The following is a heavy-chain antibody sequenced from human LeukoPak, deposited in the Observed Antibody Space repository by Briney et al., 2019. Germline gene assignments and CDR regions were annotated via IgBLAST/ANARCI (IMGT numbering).Heavy chain of an antibody. CDR3: ARDSGNYGDYVLGDY. CDR1: GGTFSSYA. V-gene: IGHV1-69*05. D-gene: IGHD4-17*01. J-gene: IGHJ4*02. CDR2: IIPIFGTA. Sequence: SVKVSCKASGGTFSSYAISCVRQAPGQGLEWMGGIIPIFGTANYAQKFQGRVTITTDESTSTAYMELSSLRSEDTAVYYCARDSGNYGDYVLGDYWGQGTLVTVSS.